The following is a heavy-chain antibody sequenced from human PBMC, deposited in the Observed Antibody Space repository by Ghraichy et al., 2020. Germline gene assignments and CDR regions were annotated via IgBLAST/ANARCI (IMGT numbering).Heavy chain of an antibody. CDR3: ARNLGDGC. Sequence: GESLNISCAVSGFTVSNNYISWVRQAPGKGLEWVSVIYSGGSIYYADSVKGRFTISRDNSKNTVYLQMNSLRAEDTAVYYCARNLGDGCWGQGTLVTVSS. CDR1: GFTVSNNY. D-gene: IGHD5-24*01. V-gene: IGHV3-66*01. CDR2: IYSGGSI. J-gene: IGHJ4*02.